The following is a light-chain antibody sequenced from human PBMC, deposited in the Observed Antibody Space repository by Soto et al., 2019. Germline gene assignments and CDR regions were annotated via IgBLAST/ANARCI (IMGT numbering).Light chain of an antibody. CDR1: QSVSSN. CDR3: QQYNNWLRT. J-gene: IGKJ5*01. Sequence: EIVMTQSPATLSVSPGERATLSCMASQSVSSNLAWYQQKPGQAPRLLIYGASTRATGIPARFSGSVSGTEFTLTISSLQSEDFAVYYCQQYNNWLRTFGQGTRLEIK. CDR2: GAS. V-gene: IGKV3-15*01.